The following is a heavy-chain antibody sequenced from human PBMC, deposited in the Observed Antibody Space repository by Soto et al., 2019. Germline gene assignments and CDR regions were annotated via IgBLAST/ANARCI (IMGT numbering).Heavy chain of an antibody. CDR1: GFTFSSYS. Sequence: GGSLRLSCAASGFTFSSYSMNWVRQAPGKGLEWVSYISSSSSTIYYADSVKGRFTISRDNAKNSLYLQMNSLRDEDRVVYYCARDKRPLVVVITGTDAFDIWGQGTMVTVSS. V-gene: IGHV3-48*02. CDR2: ISSSSSTI. D-gene: IGHD3-22*01. CDR3: ARDKRPLVVVITGTDAFDI. J-gene: IGHJ3*02.